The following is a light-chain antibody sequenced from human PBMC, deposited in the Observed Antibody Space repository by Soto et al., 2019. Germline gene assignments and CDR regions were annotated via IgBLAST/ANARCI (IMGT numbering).Light chain of an antibody. CDR2: LAS. CDR3: DHYNSHSYYT. Sequence: DIQLTQFPSTLSASVGDAVTITCRASQSIQPFLAWYQQKPGKAPKLLIYLASRLESGVASRFSGSGSGTEFWTEFTLTISTLQPDDFAIYFYDHYNSHSYYTFSQGTKLEVK. CDR1: QSIQPF. V-gene: IGKV1-5*03. J-gene: IGKJ2*01.